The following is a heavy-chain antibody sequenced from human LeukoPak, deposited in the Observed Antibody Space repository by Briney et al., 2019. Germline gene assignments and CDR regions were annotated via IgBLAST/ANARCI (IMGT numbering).Heavy chain of an antibody. Sequence: GGSLRLSCAASGFTVSTYAMSWVRQAPGKGLEWVSATSGSGDTTYYADSVKGRFTISRDNSKNTLYLQINSLRAGDTAVYYCAKVGSPLGPPFDYWGQGTLVTVSS. J-gene: IGHJ4*02. CDR2: TSGSGDTT. D-gene: IGHD3-3*02. CDR3: AKVGSPLGPPFDY. V-gene: IGHV3-23*01. CDR1: GFTVSTYA.